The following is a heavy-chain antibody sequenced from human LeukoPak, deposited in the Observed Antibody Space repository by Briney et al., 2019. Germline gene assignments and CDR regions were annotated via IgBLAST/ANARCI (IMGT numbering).Heavy chain of an antibody. J-gene: IGHJ5*02. CDR2: TYYRSTWYN. Sequence: SQTLSLTCAISGDSVSSNSVTWNWIRQSPSRGLEWLGRTYYRSTWYNDYAVSVRGRITVNPDTSKNQFSLHLNSVTPEDTAIYYCARRLTQYDCFDPWGRGILVTVSS. CDR1: GDSVSSNSVT. V-gene: IGHV6-1*01. CDR3: ARRLTQYDCFDP. D-gene: IGHD2-2*01.